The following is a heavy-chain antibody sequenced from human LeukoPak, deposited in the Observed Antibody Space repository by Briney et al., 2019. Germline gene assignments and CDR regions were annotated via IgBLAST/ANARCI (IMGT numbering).Heavy chain of an antibody. V-gene: IGHV3-15*01. CDR1: GFTFTNAW. D-gene: IGHD2-15*01. CDR3: TDTVVVVASTGFDY. J-gene: IGHJ4*02. CDR2: IKSKTDGGTT. Sequence: GGSLRLSCAASGFTFTNAWMSWVRQAPGKGLEWVGRIKSKTDGGTTDYAAPVKGRFTISRDDSKNTLYLQMNSLETEDTAVYYCTDTVVVVASTGFDYWGQGTLVTVSS.